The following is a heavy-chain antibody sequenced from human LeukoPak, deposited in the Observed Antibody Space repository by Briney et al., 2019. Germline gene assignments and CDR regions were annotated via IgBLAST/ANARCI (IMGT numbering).Heavy chain of an antibody. Sequence: PGGSLRLSCAASGFTFSIYGMNWVRQAPGKGLEWVSYISSSSNTIYYADSVKGRFTISRDNAKNSLYLQMNSLRDEDTAVYFCAGGLGFLIESWGQGTLVTVSS. CDR2: ISSSSNTI. V-gene: IGHV3-48*02. CDR3: AGGLGFLIES. CDR1: GFTFSIYG. D-gene: IGHD3-3*01. J-gene: IGHJ4*02.